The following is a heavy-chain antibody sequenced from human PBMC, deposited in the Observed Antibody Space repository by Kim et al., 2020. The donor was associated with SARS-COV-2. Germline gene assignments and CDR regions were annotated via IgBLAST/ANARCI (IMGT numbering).Heavy chain of an antibody. D-gene: IGHD2-8*01. CDR3: ARLVLNDVDNPGYYYGM. Sequence: GGSLRLSCAASGFTFNIYAMSWVRLAPGKGLEWVSAVSGSGGNTFYADSVRGRFTISRDNSKNTVFLQMNSLRAEDTAVYYCARLVLNDVDNPGYYYGM. CDR1: GFTFNIYA. CDR2: VSGSGGNT. J-gene: IGHJ6*01. V-gene: IGHV3-23*01.